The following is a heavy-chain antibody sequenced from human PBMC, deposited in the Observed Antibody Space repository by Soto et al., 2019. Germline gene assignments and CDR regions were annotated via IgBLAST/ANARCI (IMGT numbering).Heavy chain of an antibody. CDR1: GGSISSGGYS. D-gene: IGHD4-17*01. CDR3: ARASTTVTTLDY. Sequence: QLQLQESGSELVKPSQTLSLTCAVSGGSISSGGYSWSWIRQPPGKVLEWIGYIYHSGSTYYNPSLKSRVTISVDRSKNQFSLKLSSVTAADTAVYYCARASTTVTTLDYWGQGTLVTVSS. V-gene: IGHV4-30-2*01. CDR2: IYHSGST. J-gene: IGHJ4*02.